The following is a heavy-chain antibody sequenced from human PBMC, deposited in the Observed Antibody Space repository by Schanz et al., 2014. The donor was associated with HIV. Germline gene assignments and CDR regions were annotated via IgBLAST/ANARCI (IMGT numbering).Heavy chain of an antibody. CDR2: IWYDGSNK. Sequence: VQLVESGGALVQPGRSLRLSCAASGFTFRNYAMHWVRQVPGKGLEWVAVIWYDGSNKYYADSVKGRFTISRDNSKNTLYLQMNSLRAEDTAVYYCARDWRPNYDFWSGSIGVIGMDVWGQGTTVTVSS. CDR3: ARDWRPNYDFWSGSIGVIGMDV. V-gene: IGHV3-33*01. D-gene: IGHD3-3*01. CDR1: GFTFRNYA. J-gene: IGHJ6*02.